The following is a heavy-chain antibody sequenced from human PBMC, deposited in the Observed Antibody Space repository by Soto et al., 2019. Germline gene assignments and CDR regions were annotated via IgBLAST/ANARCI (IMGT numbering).Heavy chain of an antibody. V-gene: IGHV4-34*01. Sequence: PSETLSLTCAVYGGSFNGYYWTWIRQPPGKGPEWIGDINHSGSTSYHPSLKSRVTISVDTSKNQFSLKLRSVTAADMAVFYCARAPDKYYFDSWGQGTLVTVSS. J-gene: IGHJ4*02. CDR1: GGSFNGYY. CDR3: ARAPDKYYFDS. CDR2: INHSGST.